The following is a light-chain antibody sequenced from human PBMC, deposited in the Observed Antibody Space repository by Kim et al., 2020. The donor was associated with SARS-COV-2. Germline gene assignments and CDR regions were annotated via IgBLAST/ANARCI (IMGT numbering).Light chain of an antibody. J-gene: IGKJ1*01. CDR3: HQYNSYSPEP. Sequence: SVGDRVTITCRASQSISTWLAWYQQKAGKAPKLLIYKATSLESGVPSRFSGSGSGTEFTLTISSLQPDDFATYYCHQYNSYSPEPFGPGTKVDIK. CDR1: QSISTW. CDR2: KAT. V-gene: IGKV1-5*03.